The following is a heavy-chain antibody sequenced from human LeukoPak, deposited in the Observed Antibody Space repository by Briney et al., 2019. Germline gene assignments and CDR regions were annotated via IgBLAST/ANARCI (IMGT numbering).Heavy chain of an antibody. Sequence: ASVKVPCKASGYTFTGYYMHWVRQAPGQGLEWVGWITPNSGGTNYAQKFQGRVTMTRDTSNSTAYMELSRLRSDDTAVYYCARSGQLLPCYYYGRDVWGEGATVTVSS. V-gene: IGHV1-2*02. D-gene: IGHD2-2*01. CDR1: GYTFTGYY. CDR2: ITPNSGGT. CDR3: ARSGQLLPCYYYGRDV. J-gene: IGHJ6*01.